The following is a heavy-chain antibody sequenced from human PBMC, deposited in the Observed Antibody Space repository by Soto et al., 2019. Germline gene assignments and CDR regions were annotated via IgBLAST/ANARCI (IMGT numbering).Heavy chain of an antibody. V-gene: IGHV1-8*01. D-gene: IGHD6-13*01. Sequence: QVQLVQSGAEVKKPGASVKVSCKASGYTFTSYDINWVRQATGQGLEWMGWMNPNSGNTGYAKKFQGRVTMTRNTSISTAYMELSSLRSEDTAVYYCARGGAAAGRYYYYYYYMDVWGKGTTVTVSS. J-gene: IGHJ6*03. CDR2: MNPNSGNT. CDR1: GYTFTSYD. CDR3: ARGGAAAGRYYYYYYYMDV.